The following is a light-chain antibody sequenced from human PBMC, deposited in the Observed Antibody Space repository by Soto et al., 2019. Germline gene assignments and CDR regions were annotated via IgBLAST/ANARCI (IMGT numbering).Light chain of an antibody. CDR2: YDD. V-gene: IGLV1-36*01. CDR3: AAWDDSLNGQV. J-gene: IGLJ1*01. CDR1: SSNIGSNA. Sequence: QSVLTHPPSVSEAPRQTVTISRSGNSSNIGSNAVNWYQQLPGKAPKLLIYYDDLLPSGVSDRFSGSKSGTSASLAISGLQSEDEADYYCAAWDDSLNGQVFGTGTKVTVL.